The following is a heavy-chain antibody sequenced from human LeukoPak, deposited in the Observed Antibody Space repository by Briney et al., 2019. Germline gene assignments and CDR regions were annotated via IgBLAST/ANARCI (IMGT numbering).Heavy chain of an antibody. D-gene: IGHD3-9*01. CDR3: AKDRLRYFDWLPFDY. Sequence: PGGPLRLSCAASGFTFSSYAMSWVRQAPGKGLEWVSAISGSGGSTYYADSVKGRFTISRDNSKDTLYLQMNSLRAEDTAVYYCAKDRLRYFDWLPFDYWGQGTLVTVSS. V-gene: IGHV3-23*01. CDR2: ISGSGGST. J-gene: IGHJ4*02. CDR1: GFTFSSYA.